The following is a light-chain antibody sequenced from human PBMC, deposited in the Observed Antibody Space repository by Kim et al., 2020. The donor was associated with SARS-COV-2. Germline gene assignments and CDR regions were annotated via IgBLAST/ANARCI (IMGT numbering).Light chain of an antibody. Sequence: DIQMTQSPSTLSASVGDRVTITCRASQTLNNFLAWYQQKPGKAPEVLIYDVSNLQTGVPSRFSGSGSGTEFSLTISSLQPDDFATYNCQQYNAYPLTFGGGTKVEIK. CDR1: QTLNNF. V-gene: IGKV1-5*01. CDR3: QQYNAYPLT. CDR2: DVS. J-gene: IGKJ4*01.